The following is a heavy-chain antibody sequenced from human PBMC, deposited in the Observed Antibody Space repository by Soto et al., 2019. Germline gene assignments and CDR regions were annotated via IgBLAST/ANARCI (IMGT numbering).Heavy chain of an antibody. CDR1: GYTFYSFG. CDR2: IAAYNGNT. J-gene: IGHJ4*02. Sequence: QVQLVQSGPEVKKPGDSVKVSCKASGYTFYSFGIAWVRQAPGQGPEWMGWIAAYNGNTKYAQKFQGRLTMTTDTSTNAAYMERGSLRSDDTAVFYCARDPGFFYCDAIVTFDYWGQGTLVTVSS. D-gene: IGHD2-21*01. CDR3: ARDPGFFYCDAIVTFDY. V-gene: IGHV1-18*01.